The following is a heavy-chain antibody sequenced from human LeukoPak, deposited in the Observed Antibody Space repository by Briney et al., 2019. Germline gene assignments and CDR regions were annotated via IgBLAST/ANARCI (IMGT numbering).Heavy chain of an antibody. CDR3: ATAPSGSGTFLDY. V-gene: IGHV3-33*01. Sequence: GGSLRLSCAASGFTFSSYGMHWVRQAPSKVLEWVAVIWYGGSDKYYADSVKGRFTISRDNSKNTLYLQMNSLRAEDTAVYYCATAPSGSGTFLDYWGQGTLVTVSS. J-gene: IGHJ4*02. CDR1: GFTFSSYG. CDR2: IWYGGSDK. D-gene: IGHD3-10*01.